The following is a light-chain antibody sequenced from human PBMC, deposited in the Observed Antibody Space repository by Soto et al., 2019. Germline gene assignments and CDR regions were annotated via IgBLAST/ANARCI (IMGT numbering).Light chain of an antibody. J-gene: IGLJ1*01. CDR1: SSDIGAYNS. V-gene: IGLV2-14*01. CDR2: EVS. Sequence: QSVLTQPASVSGSPGQSITISCTGTSSDIGAYNSVSWYQQHPGKAPKLMIYEVSNRPSGVSNRFSASKSGNTASLTISGLQAEDEADYYCSSRTTSSPYVFGTGTKLTVL. CDR3: SSRTTSSPYV.